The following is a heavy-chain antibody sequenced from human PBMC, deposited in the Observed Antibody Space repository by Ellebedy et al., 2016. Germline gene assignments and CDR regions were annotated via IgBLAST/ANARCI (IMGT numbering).Heavy chain of an antibody. CDR3: AKTTGAYSSGWYGVGNWFDP. D-gene: IGHD6-19*01. Sequence: SETLSLTCAVYGGSFSGYYWSWIRQPPGKGLEWIGEINHSGSTNYNPSLKSRVTISVDTSKNQFSLKLSSVTAADTAVYYCAKTTGAYSSGWYGVGNWFDPWGQGTLVTVSS. CDR1: GGSFSGYY. CDR2: INHSGST. J-gene: IGHJ5*02. V-gene: IGHV4-34*01.